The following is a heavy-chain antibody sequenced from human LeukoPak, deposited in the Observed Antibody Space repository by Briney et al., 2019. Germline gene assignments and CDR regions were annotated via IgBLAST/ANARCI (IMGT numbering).Heavy chain of an antibody. Sequence: SETLSLTCAVYGGSFSGYYWSWIRQPPGKGLEWIGEINHSGSTNYNPSLKSRVTISVDTSKNQFSLKLSSVTAADTAVYYCARGLRGDGYKIRWDYYYYYGMDVWGQGTTVTVYS. D-gene: IGHD5-24*01. CDR2: INHSGST. CDR1: GGSFSGYY. J-gene: IGHJ6*02. CDR3: ARGLRGDGYKIRWDYYYYYGMDV. V-gene: IGHV4-34*01.